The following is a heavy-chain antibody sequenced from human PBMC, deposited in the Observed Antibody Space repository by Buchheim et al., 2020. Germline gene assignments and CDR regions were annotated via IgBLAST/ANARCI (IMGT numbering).Heavy chain of an antibody. CDR3: ARDGTGYCTNGVCSHTFDY. CDR2: ITSSGNTI. CDR1: GFTFNAYE. J-gene: IGHJ4*02. V-gene: IGHV3-48*03. Sequence: EVQLLESGGGLVQPGGSLRLSCAASGFTFNAYEMNWVRQAPGKGLEWLSYITSSGNTIYYADSVKGRFTISRDNAKNSLYLQMNSLRAEDTAVYYCARDGTGYCTNGVCSHTFDYWGQGTL. D-gene: IGHD2-8*01.